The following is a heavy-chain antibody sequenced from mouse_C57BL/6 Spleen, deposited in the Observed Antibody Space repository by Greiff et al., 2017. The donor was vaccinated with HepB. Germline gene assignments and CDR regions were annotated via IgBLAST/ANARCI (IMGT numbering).Heavy chain of an antibody. D-gene: IGHD3-2*02. V-gene: IGHV1-80*01. CDR1: GYAFSSYW. J-gene: IGHJ2*01. CDR3: ARDGDSSGYVDY. CDR2: IYPGDGDT. Sequence: VQLQQSGAELVKPGASVKISCKASGYAFSSYWMNWVKQRPGKGLEWIGQIYPGDGDTNYNGKFKGKATLTAYKSSSTAYMQLSSLTSEDSAVYFCARDGDSSGYVDYWGQGTTLTVSS.